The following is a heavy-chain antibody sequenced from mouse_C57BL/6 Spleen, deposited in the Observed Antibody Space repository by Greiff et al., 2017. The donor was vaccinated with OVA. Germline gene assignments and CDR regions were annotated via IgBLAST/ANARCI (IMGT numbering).Heavy chain of an antibody. CDR3: TRAVSDGYYVFDC. V-gene: IGHV5-9-1*02. Sequence: EVHLVESGAGLVKPGGSLKLSCAASGFTFSSYAMSWVRQTPEKRLEWVANISSGGGYIYYADTVKGRFTISRDNARNTLYLQMSSLKSEDTAMYYCTRAVSDGYYVFDCWGQGTTLTVSS. CDR2: ISSGGGYI. D-gene: IGHD2-3*01. CDR1: GFTFSSYA. J-gene: IGHJ2*01.